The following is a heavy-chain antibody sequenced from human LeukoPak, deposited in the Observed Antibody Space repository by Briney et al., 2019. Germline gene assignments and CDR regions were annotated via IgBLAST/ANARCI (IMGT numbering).Heavy chain of an antibody. J-gene: IGHJ4*02. D-gene: IGHD6-13*01. Sequence: PGGSLRLSCATSGFTFEDYGMSWVRQAPGKGLEWVSGISWNGGSTDYADSVKGRFTISRDNAKNSLYLQMNSLRAEDTALYHCARVRQPKRRTAGLYYFDYWGQGTLVTVSS. CDR2: ISWNGGST. V-gene: IGHV3-20*01. CDR1: GFTFEDYG. CDR3: ARVRQPKRRTAGLYYFDY.